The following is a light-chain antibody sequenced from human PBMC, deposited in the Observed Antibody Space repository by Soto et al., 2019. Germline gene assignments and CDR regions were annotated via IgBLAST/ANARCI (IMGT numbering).Light chain of an antibody. J-gene: IGLJ2*01. CDR2: EVS. V-gene: IGLV2-14*01. Sequence: QSALTQPASVSGSPGQLITISCTGTSSDVGNYNYVSWYQHHPGKAPKLIIFEVSHRPSGVSNRFSGSKSGNTASLTISGLQAEDEADYYCSSYTSITTLVFGGGTKVTVL. CDR3: SSYTSITTLV. CDR1: SSDVGNYNY.